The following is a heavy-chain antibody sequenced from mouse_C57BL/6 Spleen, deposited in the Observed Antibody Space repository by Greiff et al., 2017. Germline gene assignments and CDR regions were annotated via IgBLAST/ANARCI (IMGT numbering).Heavy chain of an antibody. CDR2: IYPGDGDT. J-gene: IGHJ4*01. CDR1: GYAFSSSW. CDR3: ARWGFTTVVKDAMDY. D-gene: IGHD1-1*01. Sequence: QVQLQQSGPELVKPGASVKISCKASGYAFSSSWMNWVKQRPGKGLEWIGRIYPGDGDTNYNGKFKGKATLTADKSSSTAYMQRSSLTSEDSAVYFCARWGFTTVVKDAMDYWGQGTSVTVSS. V-gene: IGHV1-82*01.